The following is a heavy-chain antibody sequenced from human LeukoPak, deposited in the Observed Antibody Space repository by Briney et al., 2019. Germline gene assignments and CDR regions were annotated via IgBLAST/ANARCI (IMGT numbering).Heavy chain of an antibody. D-gene: IGHD6-6*01. J-gene: IGHJ4*02. CDR1: GGSISSSNW. CDR2: IYHSGST. CDR3: VRVSSSSYYFDY. V-gene: IGHV4-4*02. Sequence: SETLSLTCAVSGGSISSSNWWSWVRQPPGKGLEWIGEIYHSGSTNYNPSLKSRVTISVDKSKNQFSLKLSSVTAADTAVYYCVRVSSSSYYFDYWGQGTLVTVSS.